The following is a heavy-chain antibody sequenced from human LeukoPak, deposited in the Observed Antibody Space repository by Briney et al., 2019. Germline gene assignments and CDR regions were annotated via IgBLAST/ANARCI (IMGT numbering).Heavy chain of an antibody. CDR2: IKPVGSEK. CDR1: GFPFSIDW. CDR3: VRGSSGTVVRGVSWAWFDP. V-gene: IGHV3-7*05. D-gene: IGHD3-10*01. Sequence: GGSLRLSCAASGFPFSIDWMTWDRQAPGKGLGWVANIKPVGSEKYYGDSAKGRFTSSRDNAKNSLYLQMNSLRAEDTAVYYCVRGSSGTVVRGVSWAWFDPWGQGTLVSVSS. J-gene: IGHJ5*02.